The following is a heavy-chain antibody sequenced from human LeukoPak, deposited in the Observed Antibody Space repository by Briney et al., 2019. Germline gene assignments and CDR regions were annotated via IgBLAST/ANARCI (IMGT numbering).Heavy chain of an antibody. J-gene: IGHJ4*02. CDR1: GFTFSRYG. V-gene: IGHV3-30*02. CDR2: IRDDGSTR. Sequence: GGSLRLSCAASGFTFSRYGLHWVRQAPGKGLEWVAFIRDDGSTRYYADSVKGRFTVSRDNSKNTLHLQMDSLRSEDTAVYYCAKVPHSWGLFDSWGQGTLVTVSS. D-gene: IGHD3-16*01. CDR3: AKVPHSWGLFDS.